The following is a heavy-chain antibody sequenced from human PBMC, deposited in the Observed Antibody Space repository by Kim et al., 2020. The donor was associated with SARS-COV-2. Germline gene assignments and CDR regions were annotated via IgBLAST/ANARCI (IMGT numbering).Heavy chain of an antibody. V-gene: IGHV3-23*01. Sequence: GGSLRLSCAASGFTFSSYAMSWVRQAPGKGLEWVSAISGSGGSTYYADSVKGRFTISRDNSKNTLYLQMNSLRAEDTAVYYCAKDGALLWFGELSSGDAFDIWGQGTMVTVSS. CDR2: ISGSGGST. D-gene: IGHD3-10*01. CDR1: GFTFSSYA. J-gene: IGHJ3*02. CDR3: AKDGALLWFGELSSGDAFDI.